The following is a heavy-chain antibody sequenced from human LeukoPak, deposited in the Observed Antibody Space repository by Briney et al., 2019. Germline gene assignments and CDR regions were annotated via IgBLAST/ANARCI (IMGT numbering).Heavy chain of an antibody. D-gene: IGHD5-24*01. V-gene: IGHV4-39*01. CDR2: IYYSGST. CDR3: ARKGWLAFDY. Sequence: SETLSLTCTVSGGSISSSSYYWGWIRQPPGKGLEWIGSIYYSGSTYYNPSLKSRVTISVDTSKNQFSLKLSSVTAAGTAVYYCARKGWLAFDYWGQGTLVTVSS. CDR1: GGSISSSSYY. J-gene: IGHJ4*02.